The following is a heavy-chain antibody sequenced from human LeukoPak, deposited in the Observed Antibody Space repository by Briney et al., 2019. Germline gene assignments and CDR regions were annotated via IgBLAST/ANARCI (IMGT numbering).Heavy chain of an antibody. D-gene: IGHD1-1*01. V-gene: IGHV3-23*01. CDR3: AKASWASNADAVL. CDR2: LRGNGDT. CDR1: GFTFSCYA. Sequence: GGSLRLSCAASGFTFSCYAMSWVREAPARGLEWVSSLRGNGDTFYADSVKGRFTLSRDESRNTVYLQLNNLRVEDTAVYYCAKASWASNADAVLWGQGTVVTVSS. J-gene: IGHJ4*02.